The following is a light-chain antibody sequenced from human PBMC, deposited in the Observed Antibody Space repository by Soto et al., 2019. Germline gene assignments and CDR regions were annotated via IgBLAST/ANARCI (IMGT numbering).Light chain of an antibody. CDR2: DVS. V-gene: IGLV2-14*01. CDR1: SSDVGGYNY. CDR3: SSYTSSSTHYV. Sequence: QSVLTQPASVSGSPGQSITISCTGTSSDVGGYNYVSWYQQHPGKAPKLMIYDVSNRPSGVSNRFSDSKSGNTTSLTISGLQAEDEADYYSSSYTSSSTHYVFGTGTKLTVL. J-gene: IGLJ1*01.